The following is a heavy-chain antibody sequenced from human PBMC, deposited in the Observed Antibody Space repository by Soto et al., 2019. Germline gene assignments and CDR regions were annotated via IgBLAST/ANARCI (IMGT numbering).Heavy chain of an antibody. D-gene: IGHD2-21*01. J-gene: IGHJ4*02. Sequence: EVQLLESGGGLVQPGGSLRLSCAASGFTFSDHAMTWVRQAPGKGLEWVSGISGGGSGAYYADSVKGRFTISRDNSKNTLFLQMDSLRAEDTAVYYFAKDLLWYVHWGQGTLVTVSS. CDR1: GFTFSDHA. CDR3: AKDLLWYVH. CDR2: ISGGGSGA. V-gene: IGHV3-23*01.